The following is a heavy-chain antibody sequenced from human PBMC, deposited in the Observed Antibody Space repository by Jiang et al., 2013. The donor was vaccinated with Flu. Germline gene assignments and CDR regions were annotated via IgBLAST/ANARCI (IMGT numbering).Heavy chain of an antibody. CDR2: ISAYNGNT. CDR3: ARDGSGGSGWYDYYGMDV. V-gene: IGHV1-18*01. Sequence: GAEVKKPGAQXRSPARLLVYTFTSYGISWVRQAPGQGLEWMGWISAYNGNTNYAQKLQGRVTMTTDTSTSTAYMELRSLRSDDTAVYYCARDGSGGSGWYDYYGMDVWGQGTTVTVSS. CDR1: VYTFTSYG. J-gene: IGHJ6*02. D-gene: IGHD6-19*01.